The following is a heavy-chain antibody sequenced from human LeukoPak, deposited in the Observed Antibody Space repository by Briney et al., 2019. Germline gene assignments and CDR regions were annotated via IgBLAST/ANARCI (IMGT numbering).Heavy chain of an antibody. J-gene: IGHJ6*03. V-gene: IGHV4-34*01. CDR1: GGSFRNYY. Sequence: SETLSLTCAVYGGSFRNYYWSWIRQPPGKGLEWIGEVGHSGDTNYNPSLKSRVTMSVDMSKNQFSLKLISVTAADTAVYYCARRYCSGSVCYHYYYYMDVWGEGTTVTVSS. CDR3: ARRYCSGSVCYHYYYYMDV. D-gene: IGHD2-8*02. CDR2: VGHSGDT.